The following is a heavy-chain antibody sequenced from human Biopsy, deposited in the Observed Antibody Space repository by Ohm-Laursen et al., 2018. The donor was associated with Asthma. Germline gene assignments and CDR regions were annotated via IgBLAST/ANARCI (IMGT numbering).Heavy chain of an antibody. CDR2: ISWNSGSI. CDR3: AKATLGDIGKDY. D-gene: IGHD2-21*01. CDR1: GFTFDDYG. V-gene: IGHV3-9*01. J-gene: IGHJ4*02. Sequence: SLRLSCSAFGFTFDDYGMHWVRQAPGKGLEWVSGISWNSGSIGYADSVKGRFTISRDNAKNSLYLQMNSLRVEETALYYCAKATLGDIGKDYWGQGTRVTVSS.